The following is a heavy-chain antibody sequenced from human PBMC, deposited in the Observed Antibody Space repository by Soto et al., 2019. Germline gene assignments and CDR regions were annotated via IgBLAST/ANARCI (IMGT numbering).Heavy chain of an antibody. J-gene: IGHJ5*02. CDR3: ARGVVVVPTSQLGWFDP. D-gene: IGHD2-15*01. CDR1: GGTFSSYA. Sequence: SVKVSCKASGGTFSSYAISWVRQAPGQGLEWMGGIIPMFGTTKYAQKFQGRLTITADESTSTAYMELSSLRSGDTAVYYCARGVVVVPTSQLGWFDPWGQGTLVTV. CDR2: IIPMFGTT. V-gene: IGHV1-69*13.